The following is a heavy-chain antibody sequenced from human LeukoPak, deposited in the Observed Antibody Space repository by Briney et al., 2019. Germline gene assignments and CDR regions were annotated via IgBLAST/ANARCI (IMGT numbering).Heavy chain of an antibody. V-gene: IGHV3-21*01. CDR3: ARDRGGSYSAFDI. CDR1: GFTFSSYA. D-gene: IGHD1-26*01. Sequence: GGSLRLSCAASGFTFSSYAMSWVRQAPGKGLEWVSSISSSSSYIYYADSVKGRFTISRDNAKNSLYLQMNSLRAEDTAVYYCARDRGGSYSAFDIWGQGTMATVSS. CDR2: ISSSSSYI. J-gene: IGHJ3*02.